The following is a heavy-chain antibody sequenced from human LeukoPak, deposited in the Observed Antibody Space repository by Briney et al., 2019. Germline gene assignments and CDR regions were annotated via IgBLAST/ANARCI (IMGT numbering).Heavy chain of an antibody. Sequence: ASVKVSCKASGYTFIGYYMYWVRQAPGQGLEWMGWINPNSGGTDYAQKFQGRVTMTRDTSISTAYMELSRLRPDDTAVYYCAREGPPLRSRDSSGYYYPGGMDVWGQGTTVTVSS. CDR1: GYTFIGYY. CDR2: INPNSGGT. V-gene: IGHV1-2*02. CDR3: AREGPPLRSRDSSGYYYPGGMDV. D-gene: IGHD3-22*01. J-gene: IGHJ6*02.